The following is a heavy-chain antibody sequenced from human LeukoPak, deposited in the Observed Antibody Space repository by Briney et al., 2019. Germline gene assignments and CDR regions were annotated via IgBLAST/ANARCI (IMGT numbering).Heavy chain of an antibody. Sequence: ASVKVSCKASGYTLTSYGISWVRQAPGQGLEWMGWISAYNGNTNYAQKLQGRVTMTTDTSTSTAYMELRSLRSDDTAVYYCARGGRVQLRYYYYYGMDVWGQGTTVTVSS. CDR3: ARGGRVQLRYYYYYGMDV. CDR2: ISAYNGNT. J-gene: IGHJ6*02. D-gene: IGHD1-1*01. CDR1: GYTLTSYG. V-gene: IGHV1-18*01.